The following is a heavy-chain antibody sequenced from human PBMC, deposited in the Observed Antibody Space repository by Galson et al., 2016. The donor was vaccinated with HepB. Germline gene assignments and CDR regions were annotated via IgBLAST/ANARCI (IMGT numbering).Heavy chain of an antibody. J-gene: IGHJ4*02. CDR2: IGGSGGST. V-gene: IGHV3-23*01. D-gene: IGHD6-19*01. CDR1: GFTFNSYF. CDR3: AKKAAPYSSGWPLFDY. Sequence: SLRLSCAASGFTFNSYFMNWVRQAPGKGLEWVSAIGGSGGSTYYADSVKGRFTISRDNSKNTLYLQMNSLRAEDTAVYYCAKKAAPYSSGWPLFDYWGQGTLVTVSS.